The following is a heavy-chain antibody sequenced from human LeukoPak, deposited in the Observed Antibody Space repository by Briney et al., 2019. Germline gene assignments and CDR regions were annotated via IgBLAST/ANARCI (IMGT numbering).Heavy chain of an antibody. J-gene: IGHJ6*03. Sequence: PSETLSLTCAVYGGSFSGYYWSWLRQPPGKGLEWIGEINHSGSTNYNPSLKSRVTISVDTSKNQFSLKLSSVTAADTAVYYCARAIAAAAYYYYYMDVWGKGTTVTVSS. V-gene: IGHV4-34*01. CDR1: GGSFSGYY. CDR3: ARAIAAAAYYYYYMDV. CDR2: INHSGST. D-gene: IGHD6-13*01.